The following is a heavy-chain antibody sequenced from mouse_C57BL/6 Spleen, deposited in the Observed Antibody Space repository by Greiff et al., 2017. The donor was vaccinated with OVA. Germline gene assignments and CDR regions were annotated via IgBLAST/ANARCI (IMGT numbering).Heavy chain of an antibody. D-gene: IGHD1-1*01. CDR2: INPNNGGT. V-gene: IGHV1-18*01. Sequence: EVKLMESGPELVKPGASVKIPCKASGYTFTDYNMDWVKQSHGKSLEWIGDINPNNGGTIYNQKFKGKATLTVDKSSSTAYMELRSLTSEDTAVYYCAIHYYGSSLFAYWGQGTLVTVSA. CDR3: AIHYYGSSLFAY. CDR1: GYTFTDYN. J-gene: IGHJ3*01.